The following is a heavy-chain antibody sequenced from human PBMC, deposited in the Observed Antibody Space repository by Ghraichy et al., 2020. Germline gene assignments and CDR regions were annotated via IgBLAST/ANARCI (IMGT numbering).Heavy chain of an antibody. CDR1: GFTFSSYD. CDR3: ARGYGLGRSYG. CDR2: ISSRGST. Sequence: GESLNISCAASGFTFSSYDLTWVRQAPGKGLELVSSISSRGSTSYTDSVKGRFTISRDNAKNLVHLQMNSLKDEDTAMYYCARGYGLGRSYGWGQGTLVTVSS. D-gene: IGHD3-10*01. V-gene: IGHV3-69-1*01. J-gene: IGHJ4*02.